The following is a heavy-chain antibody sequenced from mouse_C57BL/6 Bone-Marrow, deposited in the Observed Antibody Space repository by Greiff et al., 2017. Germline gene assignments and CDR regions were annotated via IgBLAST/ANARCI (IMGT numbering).Heavy chain of an antibody. CDR2: ISNLAYSI. D-gene: IGHD1-1*01. J-gene: IGHJ3*01. Sequence: EVMLVESGGGLVQPGGSLKLSCAASGFTFSDYGMAWVRQAPRKGPEWVAFISNLAYSIYYADTVTGRFTISRENAKNTLYLEMSSLRSEDTAMYYCASGYYYGSSPAWFAYWGQGTLVTVSA. CDR3: ASGYYYGSSPAWFAY. V-gene: IGHV5-15*01. CDR1: GFTFSDYG.